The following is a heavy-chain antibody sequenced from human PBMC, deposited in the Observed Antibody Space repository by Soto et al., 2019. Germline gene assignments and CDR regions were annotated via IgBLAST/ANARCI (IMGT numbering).Heavy chain of an antibody. Sequence: ASETLSLTCAVYGGSFSGYYWSWIRQPPGKGLEWIGEINHSGSTNYNPSLKSRVTISVDTSKNQFSLKLSSVTAADTAVYYCARPDWLVPEVYYGMDVWGQGTTVTVSS. J-gene: IGHJ6*02. V-gene: IGHV4-34*01. CDR1: GGSFSGYY. D-gene: IGHD6-19*01. CDR3: ARPDWLVPEVYYGMDV. CDR2: INHSGST.